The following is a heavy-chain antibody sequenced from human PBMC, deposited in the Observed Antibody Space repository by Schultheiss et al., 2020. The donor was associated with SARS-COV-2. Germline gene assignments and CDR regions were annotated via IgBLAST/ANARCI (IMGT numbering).Heavy chain of an antibody. J-gene: IGHJ6*02. CDR2: MRRDGTNK. CDR1: GFTFSSYG. Sequence: GGSLRLSCAASGFTFSSYGIHWVRQAPGKGLQWMTLMRRDGTNKYFEDSVKARFTVSRDISKNTVFLQVDSLRTEDTAVYYCAKDVVPAAPKPHYYYYYGMDVWGQGTTVTVSS. CDR3: AKDVVPAAPKPHYYYYYGMDV. V-gene: IGHV3-30*02. D-gene: IGHD2-2*01.